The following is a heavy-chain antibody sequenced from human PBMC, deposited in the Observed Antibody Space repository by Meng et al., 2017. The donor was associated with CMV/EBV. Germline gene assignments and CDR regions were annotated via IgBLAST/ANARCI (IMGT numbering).Heavy chain of an antibody. V-gene: IGHV3-7*01. CDR3: ARDRQWLRFLWSYGMDV. Sequence: GGSLRLSCEASGFPFSSYWMSWVRQAPGKGLEWVANIKQEGSEKYYVDSVKGRFTISRDNAKNSLYLQMNILRADDTAVYYCARDRQWLRFLWSYGMDVWGQGTTVTVSS. CDR1: GFPFSSYW. CDR2: IKQEGSEK. J-gene: IGHJ6*02. D-gene: IGHD5-12*01.